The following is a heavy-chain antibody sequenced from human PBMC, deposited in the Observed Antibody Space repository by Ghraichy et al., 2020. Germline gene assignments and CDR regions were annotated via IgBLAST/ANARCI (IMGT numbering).Heavy chain of an antibody. CDR2: VNENGGT. Sequence: SETPSLTCAVHGGSFSGSDWSWIRQSPGRGLEWIGEVNENGGTNFNPSLEGRATISVDTSSIQFSLNLESVTAADTAIYYCARGPTARAAAGTFDSWGQGILVTVSS. D-gene: IGHD6-13*01. J-gene: IGHJ4*02. CDR3: ARGPTARAAAGTFDS. V-gene: IGHV4-34*01. CDR1: GGSFSGSD.